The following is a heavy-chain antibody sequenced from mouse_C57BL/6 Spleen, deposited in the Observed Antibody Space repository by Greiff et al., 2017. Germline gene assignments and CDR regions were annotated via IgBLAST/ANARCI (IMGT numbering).Heavy chain of an antibody. J-gene: IGHJ4*01. CDR2: INPSTGGT. Sequence: VQLQQSGPELVKPGASVKISCKASGYSFTGYYMNWVKQSPEKSLVWIGEINPSTGGTTYNQKFKAKATLTVDKSSSTAYMQLKSLTSEDSAVYYCARGDYYGSRGMDYWGQGTSVTVSS. D-gene: IGHD1-1*01. V-gene: IGHV1-42*01. CDR3: ARGDYYGSRGMDY. CDR1: GYSFTGYY.